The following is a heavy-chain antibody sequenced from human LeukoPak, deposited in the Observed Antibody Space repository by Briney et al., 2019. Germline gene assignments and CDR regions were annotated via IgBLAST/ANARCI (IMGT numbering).Heavy chain of an antibody. Sequence: GGSLRLSCAASGFTFSSYAMSWVRQAPGKGLEWVSAISGSGGSTFYADSVKGRFTISRDNSKNTLYLQMNSLRAEDTAVYYCAKVGSIAVAGTKASFDYWGQGTLVTVSS. CDR1: GFTFSSYA. CDR3: AKVGSIAVAGTKASFDY. D-gene: IGHD6-19*01. CDR2: ISGSGGST. J-gene: IGHJ4*02. V-gene: IGHV3-23*01.